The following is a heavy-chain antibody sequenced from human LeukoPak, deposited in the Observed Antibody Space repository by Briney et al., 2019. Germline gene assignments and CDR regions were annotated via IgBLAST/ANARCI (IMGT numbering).Heavy chain of an antibody. Sequence: GGSLRLSCAASGFTFSSYSMNWVRQAPGKGLEWVSSISSSSSYIYYADSVKGRFTISRDNAKNSLYLQMNSLRAEDTAVYYCASSYQPLEDPFDYWGQGTLVTVSS. V-gene: IGHV3-21*01. D-gene: IGHD2-2*01. CDR1: GFTFSSYS. CDR3: ASSYQPLEDPFDY. CDR2: ISSSSSYI. J-gene: IGHJ4*02.